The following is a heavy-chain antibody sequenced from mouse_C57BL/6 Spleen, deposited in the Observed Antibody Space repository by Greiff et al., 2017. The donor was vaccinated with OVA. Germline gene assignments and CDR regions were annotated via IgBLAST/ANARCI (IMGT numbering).Heavy chain of an antibody. CDR3: ARSFYYGSSSDYAMDY. J-gene: IGHJ4*01. CDR1: GYAFSSYW. CDR2: IYPGDGDT. D-gene: IGHD1-1*01. V-gene: IGHV1-80*01. Sequence: QVQLKQSGAELVKPGASVKISCKASGYAFSSYWMNWVKQRPGKGLAWIGQIYPGDGDTNYNGKFKGKATLTADKSSSTAYMQLSSLTSEDSAVYFCARSFYYGSSSDYAMDYWGQGTSVTVSS.